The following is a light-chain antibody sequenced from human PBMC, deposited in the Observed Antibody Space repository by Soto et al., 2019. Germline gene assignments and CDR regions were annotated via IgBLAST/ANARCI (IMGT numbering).Light chain of an antibody. CDR2: GAS. J-gene: IGKJ4*01. CDR1: QSVFSN. Sequence: EIVMTQSPATLSVSPGERATLSCRASQSVFSNLAWYQQKPGQAPRLLIYGASTRATGIPARFSGSGSGTEFTLTISSLQSEDFAVYYCQQYNESPLTFGGGTKVEIK. CDR3: QQYNESPLT. V-gene: IGKV3-15*01.